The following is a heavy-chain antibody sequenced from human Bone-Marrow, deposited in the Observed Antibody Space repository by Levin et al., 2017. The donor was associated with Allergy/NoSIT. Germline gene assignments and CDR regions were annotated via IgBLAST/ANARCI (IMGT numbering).Heavy chain of an antibody. Sequence: GGSLRLSCAASGFTFGHYNMNWVRQAPGKGLEWVAYISYHGSTTFYLDSVKGRFTISRDNALNSVYLQMDSLRREDTAVYYCSRDSNSSGFYYDFGCWGREIQFTVSA. CDR2: ISYHGSTT. CDR3: SRDSNSSGFYYDFGC. D-gene: IGHD3-22*01. V-gene: IGHV3-48*01. CDR1: GFTFGHYN. J-gene: IGHJ4*02.